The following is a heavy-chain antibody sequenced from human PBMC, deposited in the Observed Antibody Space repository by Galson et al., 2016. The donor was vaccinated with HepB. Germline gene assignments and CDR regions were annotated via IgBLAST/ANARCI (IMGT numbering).Heavy chain of an antibody. Sequence: SLRLSCAASGFSFSSYEMNWVRQAPGKGLEWVAYTNACGGKLYYPDSVRGRFTISRDNAKESLYLQMNSLTAEDTGLYYCVRDGATWHFDFWGRGTLVTVSS. V-gene: IGHV3-48*03. J-gene: IGHJ2*01. CDR2: TNACGGKL. CDR3: VRDGATWHFDF. D-gene: IGHD1-26*01. CDR1: GFSFSSYE.